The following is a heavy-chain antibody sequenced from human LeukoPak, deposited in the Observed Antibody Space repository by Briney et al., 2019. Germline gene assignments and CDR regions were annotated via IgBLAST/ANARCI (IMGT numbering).Heavy chain of an antibody. D-gene: IGHD3-22*01. CDR3: ARGAGDYYDSSGYLTYYYYYMDV. CDR1: GGSISSSSSY. CDR2: IYYSGSS. V-gene: IGHV4-39*07. Sequence: PSETLSLTCSVSGGSISSSSSYWGWIRQPPGKGLEWIGSIYYSGSSFDNPALKSRVTISVDTSKNQFSLKLSSVTAADTAVYYCARGAGDYYDSSGYLTYYYYYMDVWGKGTTVTISS. J-gene: IGHJ6*03.